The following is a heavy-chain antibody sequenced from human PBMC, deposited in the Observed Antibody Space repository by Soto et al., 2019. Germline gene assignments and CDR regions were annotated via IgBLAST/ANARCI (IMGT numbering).Heavy chain of an antibody. CDR1: GGSISSGGYY. Sequence: PSETLSLTCTVSGGSISSGGYYWSWIRQHPGKGLEWIGYIYYSGSTYYNPSLKSRVTISVDTSKNQFSLKLSSVTAADTAVYYCARIYSSSSDPFDYWGQGTLVTVSS. V-gene: IGHV4-31*02. CDR3: ARIYSSSSDPFDY. D-gene: IGHD6-6*01. CDR2: IYYSGST. J-gene: IGHJ4*02.